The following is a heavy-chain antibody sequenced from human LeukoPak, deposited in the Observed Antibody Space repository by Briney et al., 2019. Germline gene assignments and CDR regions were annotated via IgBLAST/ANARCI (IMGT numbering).Heavy chain of an antibody. CDR2: IYTSGST. Sequence: SETLSLTCTVSGGSMSGYFWSWIRQPPGKGLEWIGSIYTSGSTNYNPSLKSRVTISLDTSKNQFSLELSSVTAADTAVYYCARDGYNYLDYWGQGTLVTVSS. V-gene: IGHV4-59*01. CDR1: GGSMSGYF. J-gene: IGHJ4*02. CDR3: ARDGYNYLDY. D-gene: IGHD5-24*01.